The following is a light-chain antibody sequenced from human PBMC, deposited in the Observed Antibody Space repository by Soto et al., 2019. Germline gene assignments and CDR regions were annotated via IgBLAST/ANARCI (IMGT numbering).Light chain of an antibody. CDR3: CSYAGTSTYV. V-gene: IGLV2-23*02. J-gene: IGLJ1*01. Sequence: QSVLTQPASVSGSPGQSITISCTGTSSDVGSYSLVSWYRQYPGKAPKVMIYEVTKRPSGVSNRFSGSKSGNTASLTIFGLQAEDEADYYCCSYAGTSTYVFGTGTKVTVL. CDR2: EVT. CDR1: SSDVGSYSL.